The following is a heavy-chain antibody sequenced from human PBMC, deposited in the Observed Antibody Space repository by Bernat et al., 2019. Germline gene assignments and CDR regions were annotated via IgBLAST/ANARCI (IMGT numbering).Heavy chain of an antibody. CDR1: GGSISSYY. V-gene: IGHV4-59*06. Sequence: QVQLQESGPGLVKPSETLSLTCTVSGGSISSYYWSWIRQHPGKGLEWIGYIYYSGSTYYNPSLKSRVTISVDTSKNQFSLKLSSVTAADTAVYYCARGGYDILTGYNWFDPWGQGTLVTVSS. CDR2: IYYSGST. J-gene: IGHJ5*02. CDR3: ARGGYDILTGYNWFDP. D-gene: IGHD3-9*01.